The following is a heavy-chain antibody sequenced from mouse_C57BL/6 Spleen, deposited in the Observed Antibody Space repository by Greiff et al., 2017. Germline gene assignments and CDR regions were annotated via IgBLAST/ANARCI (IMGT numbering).Heavy chain of an antibody. CDR2: IYPGSGST. Sequence: QVQLKQPGAELVKPGASVKMSCKASGYTFTSYWITWVKQRPGQGLEWIGDIYPGSGSTNYNEKFKSKATLTVDTSSSTAYMQLSSLTSEDSAVYYCARPYYYYGSSYPLWFAYWGQGTLVTVSA. CDR1: GYTFTSYW. V-gene: IGHV1-55*01. D-gene: IGHD1-1*01. CDR3: ARPYYYYGSSYPLWFAY. J-gene: IGHJ3*01.